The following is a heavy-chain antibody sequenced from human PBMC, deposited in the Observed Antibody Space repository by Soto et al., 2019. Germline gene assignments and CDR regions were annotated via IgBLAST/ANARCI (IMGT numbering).Heavy chain of an antibody. CDR2: ITHGGST. CDR1: GGSFSKSSYY. D-gene: IGHD2-15*01. V-gene: IGHV4-34*01. J-gene: IGHJ6*02. CDR3: AGLYSPSYYYYGMDV. Sequence: SETLSLTCTVSGGSFSKSSYYWSWIRQPPGKGLEWIGEITHGGSTNYNPPLKSRVTISVDTSKNQFSLKLSSVTAADTAVYYCAGLYSPSYYYYGMDVWGQGTTVTVSS.